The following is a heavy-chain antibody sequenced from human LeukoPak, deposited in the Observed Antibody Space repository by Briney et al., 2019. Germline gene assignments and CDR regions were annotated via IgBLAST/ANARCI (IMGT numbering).Heavy chain of an antibody. V-gene: IGHV3-30-3*01. CDR1: GFTFSAFN. Sequence: PGGSLRLSCAASGFTFSAFNMHWVRQAPGKGLEWVAIISHHGDTAHYADSLKGRFTISRDNSKNTVDLQMNSLSVEDTAIYYCARDFSWAFDYWGQGTLVTVSS. CDR2: ISHHGDTA. J-gene: IGHJ4*02. CDR3: ARDFSWAFDY. D-gene: IGHD3-16*01.